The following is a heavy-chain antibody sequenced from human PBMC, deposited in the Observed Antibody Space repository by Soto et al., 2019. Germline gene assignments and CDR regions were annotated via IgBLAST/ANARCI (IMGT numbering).Heavy chain of an antibody. CDR3: AKALAIFGVEAPFFDY. Sequence: QVQLVESGGGVVQPGRSLRLSCAASGFTFSSYGMHWVRQAPGKGLEGVAVISYDGSNKYYADSVKGRFTISRDNSKNTLYLQMNSLRAEDTAVYYCAKALAIFGVEAPFFDYWGQGTLVTVSS. J-gene: IGHJ4*02. D-gene: IGHD3-3*01. V-gene: IGHV3-30*18. CDR1: GFTFSSYG. CDR2: ISYDGSNK.